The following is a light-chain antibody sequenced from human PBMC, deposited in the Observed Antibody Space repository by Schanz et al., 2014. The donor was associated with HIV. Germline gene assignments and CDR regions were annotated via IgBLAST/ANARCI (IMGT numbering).Light chain of an antibody. CDR1: QSVSSY. CDR3: QQYNNWPYT. CDR2: GAS. Sequence: EIVLTQSPATLSLSPGERATLSCRASQSVSSYLAWYQQKPGQAPRLVFFGASNKATGIPDRCSGSGSGTDFTLTISRLEPEDFAVYYWQQYNNWPYTFGQGTRLEIK. V-gene: IGKV3-11*01. J-gene: IGKJ2*01.